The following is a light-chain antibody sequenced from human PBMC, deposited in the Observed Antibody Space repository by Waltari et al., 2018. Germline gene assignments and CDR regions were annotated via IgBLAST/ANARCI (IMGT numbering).Light chain of an antibody. CDR2: KGN. Sequence: QTVGTKEPSCPFSLGGPATLTGPLGSGPSPTPSSPPCYHHTPGQAPRALVYKGNSRSSGVPDRFSGSILGNKAALTITGAQADDECDYYCSLYMGSGIWVFGGGTKLTVL. J-gene: IGLJ3*02. CDR3: SLYMGSGIWV. CDR1: SGPSPTPSS. V-gene: IGLV8-61*01.